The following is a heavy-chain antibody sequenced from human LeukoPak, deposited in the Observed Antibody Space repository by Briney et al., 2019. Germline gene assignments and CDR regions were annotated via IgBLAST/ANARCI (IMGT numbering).Heavy chain of an antibody. Sequence: GASVKVSCKASGYTFTSYYMHWVRQAPGQGLEWMGGIIPIFGTANYAQKFQGRVTITADESTSTAYMELSSLRSEDTAVYYCARAPPHYYDSDVPFDYWGQGTLVTVSS. CDR1: GYTFTSYY. CDR2: IIPIFGTA. D-gene: IGHD3-22*01. J-gene: IGHJ4*02. CDR3: ARAPPHYYDSDVPFDY. V-gene: IGHV1-69*13.